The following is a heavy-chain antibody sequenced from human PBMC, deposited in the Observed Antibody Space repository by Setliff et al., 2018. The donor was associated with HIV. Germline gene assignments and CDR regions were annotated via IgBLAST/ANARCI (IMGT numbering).Heavy chain of an antibody. V-gene: IGHV4-59*11. Sequence: SETLSLTCTVSGGSISSHYWSWIRQPPGKGLEWIGYIYYSGSTNYNPSLKSRVTISVDTSKNQFSVKLTSVTPADTALYYCAKGPRGLSLRYYFDFWAQGSQVTVSS. CDR1: GGSISSHY. J-gene: IGHJ4*02. CDR2: IYYSGST. CDR3: AKGPRGLSLRYYFDF.